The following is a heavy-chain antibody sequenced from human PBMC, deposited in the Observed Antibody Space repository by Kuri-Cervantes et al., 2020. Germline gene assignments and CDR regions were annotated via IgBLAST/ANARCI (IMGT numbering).Heavy chain of an antibody. D-gene: IGHD3-22*01. CDR1: GGSISSYY. J-gene: IGHJ4*02. Sequence: GSLRLSCTVSGGSISSYYWSWIRQPPGKGLEWIGYIYYSGSTNYNPSLKSRVTISVDTSKNQFSLKLSSVTAADTAVYYCARLVDSSRGPCFDYWGQGTLVTVSS. CDR2: IYYSGST. V-gene: IGHV4-59*08. CDR3: ARLVDSSRGPCFDY.